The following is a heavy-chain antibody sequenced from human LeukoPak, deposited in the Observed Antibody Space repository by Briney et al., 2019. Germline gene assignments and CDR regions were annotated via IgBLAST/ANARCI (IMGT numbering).Heavy chain of an antibody. CDR1: GGSISSSSYY. CDR3: ARARHIVVVTAVRYFDL. D-gene: IGHD2-21*02. Sequence: SETLSLTCTVSGGSISSSSYYWGWIRQPAGKGLEWIGRIYISGSTNYNPSLKSRVTISVDTSKNQFSLKLSSVTAADTAVYYCARARHIVVVTAVRYFDLWGRGTLVTVSS. V-gene: IGHV4-61*02. CDR2: IYISGST. J-gene: IGHJ2*01.